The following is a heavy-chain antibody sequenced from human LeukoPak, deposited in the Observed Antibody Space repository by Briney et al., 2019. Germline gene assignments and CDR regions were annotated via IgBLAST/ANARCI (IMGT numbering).Heavy chain of an antibody. CDR1: GFIFSTYN. D-gene: IGHD3-22*01. V-gene: IGHV3-21*01. CDR2: VSSSSSYI. Sequence: GGSLRLSCAASGFIFSTYNMNWVRQSPGKGLECISSVSSSSSYIYYIDSVKGRFTISRDNAKSSLYLQMNSLRAEDTAVYYCARDKSSGALGYWGQGTLVTVSS. CDR3: ARDKSSGALGY. J-gene: IGHJ4*02.